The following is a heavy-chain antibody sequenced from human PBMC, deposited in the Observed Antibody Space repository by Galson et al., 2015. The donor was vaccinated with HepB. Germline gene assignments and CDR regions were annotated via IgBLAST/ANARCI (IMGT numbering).Heavy chain of an antibody. CDR1: GFTFSSYS. Sequence: SLRLSCAASGFTFSSYSMNWVRQAPGKGLEWVSSISSSSCYIYYADSVKGRFTISRDNAKNSLYLQMNSLRAEDTAVYYCARDGIYYYDSSGDDAFDIWGQGQWSPSLQ. CDR2: ISSSSCYI. CDR3: ARDGIYYYDSSGDDAFDI. V-gene: IGHV3-21*01. J-gene: IGHJ3*02. D-gene: IGHD3-22*01.